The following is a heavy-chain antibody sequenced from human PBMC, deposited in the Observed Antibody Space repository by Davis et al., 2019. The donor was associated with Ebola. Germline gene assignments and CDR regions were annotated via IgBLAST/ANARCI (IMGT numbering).Heavy chain of an antibody. J-gene: IGHJ4*02. CDR2: INHSGST. CDR3: ARDSSGWYYFDY. D-gene: IGHD6-19*01. CDR1: GGSISSSSYY. V-gene: IGHV4-39*02. Sequence: SETLSLTCTVSGGSISSSSYYWGWIRQPPGKGLEWIGEINHSGSTNYNPSLKSRVTISVDTSKNQFSLKLSSVTAADTAVYYCARDSSGWYYFDYWGQGTLVTVSS.